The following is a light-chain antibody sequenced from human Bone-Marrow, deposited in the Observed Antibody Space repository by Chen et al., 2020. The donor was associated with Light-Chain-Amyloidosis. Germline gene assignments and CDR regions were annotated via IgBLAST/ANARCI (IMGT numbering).Light chain of an antibody. CDR3: ASGDDSLGGWV. CDR1: RSNIGSNY. Sequence: QSVLTQPPSASGTPGQRVTISCAGSRSNIGSNYLCWYQQLPGTAPKLLIHRDNQRPSGVPDRFAGTKSGTSASLAIGGLRSEDEADYYCASGDDSLGGWVFGGGTKVTVL. J-gene: IGLJ3*02. CDR2: RDN. V-gene: IGLV1-47*01.